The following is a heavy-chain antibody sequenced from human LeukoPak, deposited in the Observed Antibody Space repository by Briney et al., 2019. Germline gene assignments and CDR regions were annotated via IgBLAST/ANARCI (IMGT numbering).Heavy chain of an antibody. Sequence: SETLSLTCAVSGGSISSGGYSWSWIRQPPGKGLEWIGEINHSGSTNYNPSLKSRVTISVDTSKNQFSLKLSSVTAADTAVYYCARYGGGIVVVPAAHPFDPWGQGTLVTVSS. CDR1: GGSISSGGYS. CDR2: INHSGST. CDR3: ARYGGGIVVVPAAHPFDP. D-gene: IGHD2-2*01. V-gene: IGHV4-30-2*01. J-gene: IGHJ5*02.